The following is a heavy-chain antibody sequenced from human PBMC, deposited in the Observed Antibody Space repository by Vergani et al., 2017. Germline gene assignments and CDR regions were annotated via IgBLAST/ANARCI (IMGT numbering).Heavy chain of an antibody. CDR2: ISYDGSNK. Sequence: QVQLVESGGGVVQPGRSLRLSCAASGFTFSSYGMHWVRQAPGKGLEWVAVISYDGSNKYYAESVKGRFTISRDNSKNTLYLQMNSLRAEDTAVYYCAKDSLMVLPYWGQGTLVTVSS. V-gene: IGHV3-30*18. J-gene: IGHJ4*02. CDR3: AKDSLMVLPY. D-gene: IGHD2-8*01. CDR1: GFTFSSYG.